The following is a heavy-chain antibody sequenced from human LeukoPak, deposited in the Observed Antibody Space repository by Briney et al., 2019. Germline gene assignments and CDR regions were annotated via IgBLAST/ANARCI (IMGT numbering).Heavy chain of an antibody. J-gene: IGHJ4*02. V-gene: IGHV3-23*01. CDR3: AKDGRARNFDY. CDR1: GSTFSSYA. CDR2: ISGSGGST. Sequence: GGSLRLSCAASGSTFSSYAMSWVRQAPGKGLEWVSAISGSGGSTYYADSVKGRFTISRDNPKNTLYLQMNSLRAEDTAVYYCAKDGRARNFDYWGQGTLVTVSS. D-gene: IGHD1-1*01.